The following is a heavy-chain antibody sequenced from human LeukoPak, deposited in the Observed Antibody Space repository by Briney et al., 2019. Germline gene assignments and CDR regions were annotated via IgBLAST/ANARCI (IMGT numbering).Heavy chain of an antibody. CDR1: GFTFSSYA. CDR2: ISYDGSNN. V-gene: IGHV3-30-3*01. J-gene: IGHJ4*02. CDR3: AREKGSSSWA. D-gene: IGHD6-13*01. Sequence: GGSLRLSCAASGFTFSSYAMHWVRQAPGKGLEWVAVISYDGSNNYYADSVKGRFTISRDNSKNTLYLQMNSLRAEDTAVYYCAREKGSSSWAWGQGTLVTVSS.